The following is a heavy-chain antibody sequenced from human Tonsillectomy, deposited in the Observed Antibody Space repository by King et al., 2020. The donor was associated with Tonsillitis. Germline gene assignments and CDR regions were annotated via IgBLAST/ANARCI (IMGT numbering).Heavy chain of an antibody. J-gene: IGHJ4*02. Sequence: VQLVESGGGLIPPGGSLRLSCTVSGLDVSDTYLIWARQAPQRGLEWVSIIYSDDRTFYADSVQGRFTISRDDYRNSLYLYMHNLRADDTAVYYCASVYRSGQWGQGALVTVSS. CDR3: ASVYRSGQ. V-gene: IGHV3-53*01. D-gene: IGHD3-10*01. CDR2: IYSDDRT. CDR1: GLDVSDTY.